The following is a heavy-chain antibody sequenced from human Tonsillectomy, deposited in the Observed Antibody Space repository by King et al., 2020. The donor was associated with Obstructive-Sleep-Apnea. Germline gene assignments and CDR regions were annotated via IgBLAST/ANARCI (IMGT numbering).Heavy chain of an antibody. CDR1: GGSIRSYY. V-gene: IGHV4-59*01. CDR2: IYYSGST. J-gene: IGHJ4*02. Sequence: VQLQESGPGLVKPSETLSLTCTVSGGSIRSYYWSWIRQPPGKGLEWIGYIYYSGSTNYNPSLKSRVTISVDTSKNQFSLKLSSVTAADTAVYFCARAHNVFRYFDWLLWGQGTLVTVSS. D-gene: IGHD3-9*01. CDR3: ARAHNVFRYFDWLL.